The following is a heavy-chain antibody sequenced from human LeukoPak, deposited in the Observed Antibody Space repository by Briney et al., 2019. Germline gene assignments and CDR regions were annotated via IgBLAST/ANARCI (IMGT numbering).Heavy chain of an antibody. J-gene: IGHJ4*02. CDR3: VTTLNVATAGYF. D-gene: IGHD6-13*01. V-gene: IGHV3-7*01. CDR1: GFTFNSYW. CDR2: VQQEGSEK. Sequence: GGSLRLSCAASGFTFNSYWMSWVRQAPGKGLEWVANVQQEGSEKYYLDSVKGRFNISRDNAKNSVYLQMNSLRAEDTATYYCVTTLNVATAGYFWGQGTVVTVSS.